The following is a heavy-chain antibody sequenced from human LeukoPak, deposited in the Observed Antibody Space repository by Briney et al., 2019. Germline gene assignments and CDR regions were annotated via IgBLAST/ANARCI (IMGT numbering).Heavy chain of an antibody. J-gene: IGHJ4*02. CDR3: ARDIAAAGAFDY. V-gene: IGHV3-20*04. CDR2: INWNGGST. D-gene: IGHD6-13*01. CDR1: GFTFDDYA. Sequence: PGGSLRLSCAASGFTFDDYAMHWVRQAPGKGLEWVSGINWNGGSTGYADSVKGRFTISRDNAKNSLYLQMNSLRAEDTALYYCARDIAAAGAFDYWGQGTLVTVSS.